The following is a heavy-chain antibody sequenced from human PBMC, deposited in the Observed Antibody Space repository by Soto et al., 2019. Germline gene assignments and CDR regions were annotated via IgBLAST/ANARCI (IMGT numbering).Heavy chain of an antibody. CDR1: GGTFSSYA. J-gene: IGHJ6*02. CDR2: IIPIFGTA. CDR3: ARRISSYDLWAGRRTYYYGMDV. D-gene: IGHD3-3*01. V-gene: IGHV1-69*13. Sequence: GASVKVSCKASGGTFSSYAISWVRQAPGQGLEWMGGIIPIFGTANYAQKFQGRVTITADESTSTAYMELSSLRSEDTAVYYCARRISSYDLWAGRRTYYYGMDVCGQGTTVTVSS.